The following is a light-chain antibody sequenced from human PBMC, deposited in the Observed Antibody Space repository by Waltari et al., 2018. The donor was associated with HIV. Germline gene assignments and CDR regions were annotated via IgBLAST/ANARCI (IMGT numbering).Light chain of an antibody. J-gene: IGLJ3*02. CDR3: ATWDDSLIWV. CDR2: RNN. Sequence: QPVLTQPPSASGTPGHGVTIPCSGSNSTIGTNSVSWYQHLPGMAPKLLIYRNNRRPSGIPDRFSGSRSGTSASLAISGLRSEDEADYYCATWDDSLIWVFGGGTKLTVL. V-gene: IGLV1-47*01. CDR1: NSTIGTNS.